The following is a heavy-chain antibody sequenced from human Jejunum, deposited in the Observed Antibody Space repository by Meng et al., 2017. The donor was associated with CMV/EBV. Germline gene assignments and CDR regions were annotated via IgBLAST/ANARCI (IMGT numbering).Heavy chain of an antibody. CDR2: ISVGATVI. Sequence: YSINWVRQAPGKGLEWISYISVGATVINYADSVRGRFTISRDNAKNSLYLQMNSLRVEDTAVYYCAKRINLGRGRIMDYYGMDVWGQGTTVTVSS. CDR3: AKRINLGRGRIMDYYGMDV. CDR1: YS. D-gene: IGHD3-10*01. V-gene: IGHV3-48*04. J-gene: IGHJ6*02.